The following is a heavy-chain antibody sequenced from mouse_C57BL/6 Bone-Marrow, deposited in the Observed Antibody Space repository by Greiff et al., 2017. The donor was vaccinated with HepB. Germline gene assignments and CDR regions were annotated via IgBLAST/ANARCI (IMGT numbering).Heavy chain of an antibody. J-gene: IGHJ4*01. CDR2: IWSGGST. D-gene: IGHD2-1*01. Sequence: QVQLQQSGPGLVQPSQSLSITCTVSGFSLTSYGVHWVRQSPGKGLEWLGVIWSGGSTDYNAAFISRLSNSKDNSKSQVFFKMNSLQADDTAIYYCASYLLQYAMDYWGQGTSVTVSS. CDR1: GFSLTSYG. V-gene: IGHV2-2*01. CDR3: ASYLLQYAMDY.